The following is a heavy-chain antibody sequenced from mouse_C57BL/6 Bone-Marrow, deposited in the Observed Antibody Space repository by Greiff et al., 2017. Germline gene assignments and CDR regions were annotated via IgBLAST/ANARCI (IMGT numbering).Heavy chain of an antibody. V-gene: IGHV5-4*01. Sequence: EVMLVESVGGLVKPGGSLKLSCAASGFTFSSYAMSWVRLTPEKRLEWVAPISDGGSYTYYPDYVNGRFTISRDNAKNNLYLQMSHLKSEDTAMYYCARDPLYYGNYDYWGQGTTLTESS. CDR1: GFTFSSYA. D-gene: IGHD2-1*01. J-gene: IGHJ2*01. CDR2: ISDGGSYT. CDR3: ARDPLYYGNYDY.